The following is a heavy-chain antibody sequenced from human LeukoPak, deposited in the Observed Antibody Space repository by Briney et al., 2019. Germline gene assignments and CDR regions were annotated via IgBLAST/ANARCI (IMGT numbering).Heavy chain of an antibody. J-gene: IGHJ4*02. Sequence: PGGSLRLSCAASGFTFSSYGMHWVRQAPGKGLEWVAVISYDGSNKYYADSVKGRFTISRDNSKNTLYLQMNSLRAEDTAVYYCAKKKGRIVVVIRGYFDYWGQGTLVTVSS. CDR1: GFTFSSYG. D-gene: IGHD3-22*01. V-gene: IGHV3-30*18. CDR3: AKKKGRIVVVIRGYFDY. CDR2: ISYDGSNK.